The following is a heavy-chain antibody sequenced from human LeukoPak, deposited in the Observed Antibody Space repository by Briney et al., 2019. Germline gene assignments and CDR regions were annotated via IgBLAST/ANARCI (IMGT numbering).Heavy chain of an antibody. V-gene: IGHV4-4*07. J-gene: IGHJ4*02. CDR2: IYSSGST. Sequence: SETLSLTCTVSGASITSFHWTWIRQPAGKGLGWIGLIYSSGSTIYNPSLQSRVAMSVDMTKNQFSLKLSSVTAADTAVYYCARHGDAVAALFDYWGQGTLVTVSS. CDR1: GASITSFH. CDR3: ARHGDAVAALFDY. D-gene: IGHD6-19*01.